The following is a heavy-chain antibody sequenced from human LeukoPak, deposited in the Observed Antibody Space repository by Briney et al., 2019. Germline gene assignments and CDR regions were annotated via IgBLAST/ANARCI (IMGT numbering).Heavy chain of an antibody. V-gene: IGHV3-23*01. CDR2: ISGSGGST. J-gene: IGHJ3*02. D-gene: IGHD6-19*01. Sequence: GGSLRLSCAVSGFTYSSYAMKWVRQAPGKALEWVSAISGSGGSTYYADSVKGRFTISRDNSRNTLYLQMDSLRAEDTAVYYCAKSRAGMSSHDAFNIWGQGTMVTVSS. CDR1: GFTYSSYA. CDR3: AKSRAGMSSHDAFNI.